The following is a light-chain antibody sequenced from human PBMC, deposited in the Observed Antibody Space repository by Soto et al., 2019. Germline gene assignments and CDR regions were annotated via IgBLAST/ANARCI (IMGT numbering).Light chain of an antibody. Sequence: EIVLTQSPGTLSLSPGERGTLSCRASQTVRNSYLTWYQQKPGQAPRLLIYAASSRATGIPDRFSGSGSGTDFTLTISRLESEDFAVYYWHQYGSSPPTFGQGTKVEIK. CDR2: AAS. V-gene: IGKV3-20*01. CDR3: HQYGSSPPT. CDR1: QTVRNSY. J-gene: IGKJ1*01.